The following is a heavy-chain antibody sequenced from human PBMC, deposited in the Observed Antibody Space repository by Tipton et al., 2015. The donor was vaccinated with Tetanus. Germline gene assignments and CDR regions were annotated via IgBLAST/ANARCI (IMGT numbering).Heavy chain of an antibody. CDR1: GYIFNNYW. Sequence: QLVQSGGEVKKPGESLKISCKGSGYIFNNYWIGWVRQKPGTGLEWMGIIYPDDSDTRYSTSFQGQVSISVDKSINTAYLQWSSLKASDTSIFYCAGAQCADGVCRFGFWGQGALVTVAS. V-gene: IGHV5-51*01. D-gene: IGHD3-3*01. CDR3: AGAQCADGVCRFGF. CDR2: IYPDDSDT. J-gene: IGHJ4*02.